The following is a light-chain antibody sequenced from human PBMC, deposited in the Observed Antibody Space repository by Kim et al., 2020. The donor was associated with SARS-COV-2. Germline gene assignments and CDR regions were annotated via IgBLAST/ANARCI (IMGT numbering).Light chain of an antibody. CDR3: QQYGSSPT. CDR2: GAS. J-gene: IGKJ1*01. Sequence: EVVLTQSPGTLSLSPGERATLSCRAIQSVSSSYLAWYQQKPGQAPRVLIYGASSRATGIPDRFSGSGSGTDFILTISRLEPEDFAVYYCQQYGSSPTFGQGTKVEIK. CDR1: QSVSSSY. V-gene: IGKV3-20*01.